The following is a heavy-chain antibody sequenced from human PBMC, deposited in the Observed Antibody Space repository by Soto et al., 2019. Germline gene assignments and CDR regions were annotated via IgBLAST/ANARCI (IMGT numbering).Heavy chain of an antibody. CDR2: IGTAGDT. D-gene: IGHD7-27*01. J-gene: IGHJ2*01. CDR1: GFTFSSYD. Sequence: GGSLRLSCAASGFTFSSYDMHWVRQATGKGLEWFSAIGTAGDTYYPGSVKGRFTISRENAKNSLYLQMNSLRAGDTAVYYCARDRENWGSWYFDLWGRGTLVTVSS. V-gene: IGHV3-13*01. CDR3: ARDRENWGSWYFDL.